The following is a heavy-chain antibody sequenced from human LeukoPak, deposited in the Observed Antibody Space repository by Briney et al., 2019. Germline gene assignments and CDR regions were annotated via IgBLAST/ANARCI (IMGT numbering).Heavy chain of an antibody. Sequence: PGGSLRLSCAASGFTVSSNYMSWVRQAPGKGLEWVSGITGSGSTTYYADSVKGRFTISRDNSKNTVYLQMNRLRAEDTAVYYCARGSLFVGTDFDYWGQGTLVTVSS. CDR2: ITGSGSTT. CDR1: GFTVSSNY. V-gene: IGHV3-23*01. D-gene: IGHD3-16*02. J-gene: IGHJ4*02. CDR3: ARGSLFVGTDFDY.